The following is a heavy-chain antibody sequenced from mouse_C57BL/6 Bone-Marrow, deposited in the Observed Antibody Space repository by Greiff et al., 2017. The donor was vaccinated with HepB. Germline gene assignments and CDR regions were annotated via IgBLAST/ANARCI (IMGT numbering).Heavy chain of an antibody. CDR1: GYTFTSYG. CDR3: ARLDYYYGSSSLAWFAY. J-gene: IGHJ3*01. D-gene: IGHD1-1*01. Sequence: QVQLQQSGAELARPGASVKLSCKASGYTFTSYGISWVKQRTGQGLEWIGEIYPRSGNTYYNEKFKGKATLTADKSSSTAYMELRSLTSEDSAVYCCARLDYYYGSSSLAWFAYWGQGTLVTVSA. V-gene: IGHV1-81*01. CDR2: IYPRSGNT.